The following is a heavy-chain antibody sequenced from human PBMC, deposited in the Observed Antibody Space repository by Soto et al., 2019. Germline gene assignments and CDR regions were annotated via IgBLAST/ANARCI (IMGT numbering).Heavy chain of an antibody. CDR2: IYSDGST. D-gene: IGHD2-2*02. V-gene: IGHV3-53*01. CDR3: ARDCSSTSCYTPHYGMDV. J-gene: IGHJ6*02. Sequence: GWSLRLSCAASGFSVSGNYMSWVRQAPGKGLEWVSVIYSDGSTYYADSVKGRFTISRDNSKNTLYLQMNSLRAEDTAVYYCARDCSSTSCYTPHYGMDVWGQGTTVTVSS. CDR1: GFSVSGNY.